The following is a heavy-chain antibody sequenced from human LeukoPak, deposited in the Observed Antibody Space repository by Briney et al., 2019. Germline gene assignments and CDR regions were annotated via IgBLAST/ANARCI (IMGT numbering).Heavy chain of an antibody. D-gene: IGHD6-19*01. CDR2: ISGGGEST. CDR3: AKGKYSSGGVPDY. J-gene: IGHJ4*02. Sequence: GGSLRLSCAASVFTFSDYAMHWVRQAPGKGLEWVSSISGGGESTYYADSVKGRFTVSRDNSKNTLYLQINSLRGEDTAVYYCAKGKYSSGGVPDYWGQGTLVTVSS. CDR1: VFTFSDYA. V-gene: IGHV3-23*01.